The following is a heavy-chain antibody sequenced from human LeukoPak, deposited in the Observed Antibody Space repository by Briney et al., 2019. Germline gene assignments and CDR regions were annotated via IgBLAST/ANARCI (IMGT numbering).Heavy chain of an antibody. CDR1: GFTFSDYY. CDR2: ISSSGSTI. Sequence: PGGSLRLSCAASGFTFSDYYMSWLRQAPGKGLEWVSYISSSGSTIYYADSVKGRFTISRDNAKNSLYLQMNSLRAEDTAVYYCARDLAVAVGSPHGYFDYWGQGTLVTVSS. D-gene: IGHD6-19*01. J-gene: IGHJ4*02. V-gene: IGHV3-11*04. CDR3: ARDLAVAVGSPHGYFDY.